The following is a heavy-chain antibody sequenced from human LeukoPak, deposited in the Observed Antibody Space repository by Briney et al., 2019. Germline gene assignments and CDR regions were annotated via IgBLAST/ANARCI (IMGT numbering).Heavy chain of an antibody. J-gene: IGHJ4*02. V-gene: IGHV3-33*01. CDR3: ARGGYGDTALDY. CDR1: GFTFSSYG. D-gene: IGHD4-17*01. CDR2: IWFDGGKK. Sequence: GRSLRLSCAASGFTFSSYGMHWVRQAPGKGLEWVAVIWFDGGKKYYPDSVKGRFTISRDDSKRMVYLQMNSLRAEDTAAYYCARGGYGDTALDYWGQGTLVTVSS.